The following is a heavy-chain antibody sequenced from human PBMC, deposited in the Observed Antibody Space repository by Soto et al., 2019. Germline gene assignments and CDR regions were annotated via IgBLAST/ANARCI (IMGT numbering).Heavy chain of an antibody. D-gene: IGHD2-2*01. CDR1: GYTFTSYA. Sequence: ASVKVSCKASGYTFTSYAMHWVRQAPGQRLEWMGWINAGNGNTKYSQKFQGRVTIIRDTSASTAYMELSSLRSEDTAVYYCARGVVVPAAGLYYYYGMDVWGQGTTVTVSS. V-gene: IGHV1-3*01. J-gene: IGHJ6*02. CDR2: INAGNGNT. CDR3: ARGVVVPAAGLYYYYGMDV.